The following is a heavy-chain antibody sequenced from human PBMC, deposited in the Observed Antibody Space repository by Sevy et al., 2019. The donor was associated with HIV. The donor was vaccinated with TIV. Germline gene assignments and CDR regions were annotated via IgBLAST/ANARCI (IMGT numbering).Heavy chain of an antibody. CDR1: GYTFTSYG. CDR2: IYPYNEKT. CDR3: ASRFGGTAPYFYYYAMDV. Sequence: ASVKVSCKASGYTFTSYGMSWGRQAPGRGLEWVGWIYPYNEKTDYEQKLQGRVSMTTDTSTSTAYMELRSLRSDDTAVYYCASRFGGTAPYFYYYAMDVWGQGTTVTVSS. D-gene: IGHD2-15*01. V-gene: IGHV1-18*01. J-gene: IGHJ6*02.